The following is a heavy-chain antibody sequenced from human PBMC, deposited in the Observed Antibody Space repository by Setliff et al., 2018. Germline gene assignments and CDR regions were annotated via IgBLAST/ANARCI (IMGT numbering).Heavy chain of an antibody. D-gene: IGHD1-1*01. Sequence: GGSLRLSCAASGFTFSNFGMNWVRQAPGKGLEWVSSISGSGTYTYTADSVKGRFAISRDNAKNSLYLQMNSLRAEDTAVYFCARHNTNLQPNDYWGQGTLVTVSS. J-gene: IGHJ4*02. V-gene: IGHV3-21*01. CDR1: GFTFSNFG. CDR2: ISGSGTYT. CDR3: ARHNTNLQPNDY.